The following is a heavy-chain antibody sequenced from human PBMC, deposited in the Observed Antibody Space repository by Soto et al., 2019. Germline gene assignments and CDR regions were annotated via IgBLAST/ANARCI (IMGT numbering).Heavy chain of an antibody. CDR2: ISYDGSNK. CDR1: GFTFSSYG. CDR3: AKDLITMVRGVIISPLYYYYYYGMDV. V-gene: IGHV3-30*18. D-gene: IGHD3-10*01. Sequence: QVQLVESGGGVVQPGRSLRLSCAASGFTFSSYGMHWVRQAPGKGLEWVAVISYDGSNKYYADSVKCRFTISRDNSKNTLYLQMNSLRAEDTAVYYCAKDLITMVRGVIISPLYYYYYYGMDVWGQGTTVTVSS. J-gene: IGHJ6*02.